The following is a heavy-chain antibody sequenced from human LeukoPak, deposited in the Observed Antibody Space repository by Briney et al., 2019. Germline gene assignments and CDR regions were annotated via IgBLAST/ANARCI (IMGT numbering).Heavy chain of an antibody. CDR3: AKIGMAGGPHLDY. Sequence: PGGSLRLSCAASGFIFSTYAMSWVRQAPGKGLEWVSTISGSGVNTYYADSVKGRFTISRDNSKNTLYLQMNSLRAEDTAVYYCAKIGMAGGPHLDYWGQGTLVTVSS. CDR1: GFIFSTYA. J-gene: IGHJ4*02. CDR2: ISGSGVNT. D-gene: IGHD2-8*02. V-gene: IGHV3-23*01.